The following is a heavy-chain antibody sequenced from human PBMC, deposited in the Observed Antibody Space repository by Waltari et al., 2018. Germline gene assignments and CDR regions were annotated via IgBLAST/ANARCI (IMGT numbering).Heavy chain of an antibody. CDR3: ARTEVVGADTRMY. J-gene: IGHJ4*02. Sequence: QVQLQQWGAGLLKPSETLSLTCAVYGDSFSVYYWNWIRQPPGKGLEWIAEINHSGSTNYNPSFKSRVTISVDTSKKQLSLRVSSVTAADTAVYYCARTEVVGADTRMYWGQGVLVTVSS. V-gene: IGHV4-34*01. D-gene: IGHD2-21*02. CDR1: GDSFSVYY. CDR2: INHSGST.